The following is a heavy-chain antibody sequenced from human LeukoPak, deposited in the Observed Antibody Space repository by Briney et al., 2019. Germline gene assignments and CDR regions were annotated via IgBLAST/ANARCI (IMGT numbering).Heavy chain of an antibody. V-gene: IGHV4-38-2*02. CDR3: ARDCPSGYFDY. D-gene: IGHD3-10*01. CDR2: INHSGTT. Sequence: SENLSLTCTVSGYSISSGHYWGWIRQPPGKGLEWIGSINHSGTTFYNPSLKSRATISVDTSNNQISLMLSSVTAADTAVYYCARDCPSGYFDYWGQGTPVTVSS. J-gene: IGHJ4*02. CDR1: GYSISSGHY.